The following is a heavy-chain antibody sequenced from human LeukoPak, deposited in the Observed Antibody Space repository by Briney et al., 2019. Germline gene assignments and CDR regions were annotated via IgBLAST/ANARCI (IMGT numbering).Heavy chain of an antibody. Sequence: GGSLRLSCAASGFTFSSYGMHWVRQAPGKGLEGVAFIRYDGSNKYYPDSVKGRFTISRDNSKNTLYLQMNSLRAEDTAVYYCAKDQAPQDIVVVPAYWGQGTLVTVSS. CDR3: AKDQAPQDIVVVPAY. J-gene: IGHJ4*02. V-gene: IGHV3-30*02. D-gene: IGHD2-2*01. CDR1: GFTFSSYG. CDR2: IRYDGSNK.